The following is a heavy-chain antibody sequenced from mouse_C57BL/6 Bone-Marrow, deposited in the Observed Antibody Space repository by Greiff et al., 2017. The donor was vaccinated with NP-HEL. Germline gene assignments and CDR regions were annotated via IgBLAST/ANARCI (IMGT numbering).Heavy chain of an antibody. V-gene: IGHV10-3*01. D-gene: IGHD1-1*01. J-gene: IGHJ3*01. Sequence: DVKLQESGGGLVQPKGSLKLSCAASGFTFNTYAMHWVRQAPGKGLEWVARIRSKSSNYATYYADSVKDRFTISRDDSQSMLYLQMNNLKTEDTAMYYCVRDVYYGSSSWFAYWGQGTLVTVSA. CDR2: IRSKSSNYAT. CDR1: GFTFNTYA. CDR3: VRDVYYGSSSWFAY.